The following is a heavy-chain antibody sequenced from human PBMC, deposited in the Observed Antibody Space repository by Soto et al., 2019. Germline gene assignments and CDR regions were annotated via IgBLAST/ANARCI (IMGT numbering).Heavy chain of an antibody. V-gene: IGHV4-34*01. CDR3: ARFVRDYYDSSGPPAFYGMDV. D-gene: IGHD3-22*01. CDR2: INHSGST. J-gene: IGHJ6*02. Sequence: SETLSLTCAVYGGSFSGYYWSWIRQPPGKGLEWIGEINHSGSTNYNPSLKSRVTISVDTSKNQFSLKLSSVTAADTAVYYCARFVRDYYDSSGPPAFYGMDVWGQGTTVTVSS. CDR1: GGSFSGYY.